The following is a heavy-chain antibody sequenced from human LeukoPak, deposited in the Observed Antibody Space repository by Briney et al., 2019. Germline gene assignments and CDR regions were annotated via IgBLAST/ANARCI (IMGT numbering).Heavy chain of an antibody. CDR2: IKQDGSEK. D-gene: IGHD6-13*01. CDR3: ARVLVAYSSSCLDY. CDR1: GFTFSSYS. Sequence: PGGSLRLSCAAPGFTFSSYSMNWVRQAPGKGLEWVANIKQDGSEKYYVDSVKGRFTISRDNAKNSLYLQMNSLRAEDTAVYYCARVLVAYSSSCLDYWGREPWSPSPQ. V-gene: IGHV3-7*05. J-gene: IGHJ4*02.